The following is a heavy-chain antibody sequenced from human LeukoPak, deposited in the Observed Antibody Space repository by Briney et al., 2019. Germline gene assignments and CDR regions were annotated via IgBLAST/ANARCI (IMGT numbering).Heavy chain of an antibody. J-gene: IGHJ3*02. CDR3: ARGGLISLAYTPLGAFDI. CDR1: GYTFTSYD. CDR2: MNPNSGNT. Sequence: ASVKVSCKASGYTFTSYDINWVRQATGQGLEWMGWMNPNSGNTGYAQKFQGRVTITRNTSISTAYMELSSLRSEDTAVYYCARGGLISLAYTPLGAFDIWGQGTMVSVSS. D-gene: IGHD3-16*01. V-gene: IGHV1-8*03.